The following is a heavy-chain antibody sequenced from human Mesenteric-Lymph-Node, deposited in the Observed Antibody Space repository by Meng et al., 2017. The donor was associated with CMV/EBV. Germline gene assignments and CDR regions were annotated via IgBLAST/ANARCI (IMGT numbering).Heavy chain of an antibody. D-gene: IGHD3-10*01. V-gene: IGHV3-30*03. CDR3: ARGGEDYYYYGMDV. J-gene: IGHJ6*02. Sequence: GGSLRLSCAASGFTFSSYSMNWVRQAPGKGLEWVAVISYDGSNKYYADSVKGRFTISRDNSKNTLYLQMNSLRAEDTAVYYCARGGEDYYYYGMDVWGQGTTVTVSS. CDR2: ISYDGSNK. CDR1: GFTFSSYS.